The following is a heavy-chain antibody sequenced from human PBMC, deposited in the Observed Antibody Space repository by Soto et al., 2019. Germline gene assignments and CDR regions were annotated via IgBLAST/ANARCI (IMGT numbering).Heavy chain of an antibody. V-gene: IGHV4-34*01. Sequence: SETKSVPCAVEGGSSRGYYCSWIRQPQGKGLEWIGEINHSGSTNYNPSLKSRVTISVDTSKNQFSLKLSSVTAADTAVYYCARQWGSSSWYYYYYGMDVWGQGTTVTVSS. J-gene: IGHJ6*02. CDR1: GGSSRGYY. CDR3: ARQWGSSSWYYYYYGMDV. D-gene: IGHD6-13*01. CDR2: INHSGST.